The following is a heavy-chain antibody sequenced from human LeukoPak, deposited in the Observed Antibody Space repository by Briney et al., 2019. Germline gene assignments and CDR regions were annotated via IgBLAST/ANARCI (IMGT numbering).Heavy chain of an antibody. D-gene: IGHD4-17*01. CDR1: GFTFGDYA. CDR2: IRSKAYGGTT. Sequence: GGSLRLSCTASGFTFGDYAMSWFRQAPGKGLEWVGFIRSKAYGGTTEYAASVKGRFTISRDDSKSIAYLQMNSLKAEDTAVYYCTRDLNGDYGFAFDIWGQGTMVTVSS. V-gene: IGHV3-49*03. CDR3: TRDLNGDYGFAFDI. J-gene: IGHJ3*02.